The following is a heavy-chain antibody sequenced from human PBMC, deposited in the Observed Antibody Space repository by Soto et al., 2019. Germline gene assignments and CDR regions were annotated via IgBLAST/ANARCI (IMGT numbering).Heavy chain of an antibody. CDR1: GFSLSTSGVG. CDR2: IYWDDDK. CDR3: AHRPRDAYNFDY. Sequence: QITLKESGPTLVKPTQTLTLTCTFSGFSLSTSGVGVGWIRQPPGKALEWLALIYWDDDKRYTPSLKSRLTITKDNSKNQVVLTMTNMDPVDTATYYCAHRPRDAYNFDYWGQGTLVTVSS. J-gene: IGHJ4*02. V-gene: IGHV2-5*02. D-gene: IGHD2-2*01.